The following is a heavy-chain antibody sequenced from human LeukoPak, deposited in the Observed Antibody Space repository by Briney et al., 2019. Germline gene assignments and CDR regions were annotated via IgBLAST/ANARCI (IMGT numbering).Heavy chain of an antibody. J-gene: IGHJ4*02. CDR2: INKDGSEK. V-gene: IGHV3-7*01. CDR1: GFTFSDYW. Sequence: GGSLRLSCAVSGFTFSDYWMRWVRQAPGKGLEWVASINKDGSEKQYVDSVKGRFTISRDNAKNSVYLQMTSLGAEDTGVYYCATYTQYFGALGTDYWGLGTLVTVSS. D-gene: IGHD3-10*01. CDR3: ATYTQYFGALGTDY.